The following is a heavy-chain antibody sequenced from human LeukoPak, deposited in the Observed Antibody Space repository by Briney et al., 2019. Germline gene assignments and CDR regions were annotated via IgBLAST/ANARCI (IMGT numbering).Heavy chain of an antibody. Sequence: SETLSLTCTVSGGSISSYYWSWIRQPPGKGLEWIGYIYYSGSTNYNPSLKSRVSISVDTSKNQFSLRLNSVTAADTAVYYCARKRIYSYGRHTGVAVAESFDSWGQGTLVTVSS. CDR3: ARKRIYSYGRHTGVAVAESFDS. CDR2: IYYSGST. CDR1: GGSISSYY. J-gene: IGHJ4*02. V-gene: IGHV4-59*12. D-gene: IGHD5-18*01.